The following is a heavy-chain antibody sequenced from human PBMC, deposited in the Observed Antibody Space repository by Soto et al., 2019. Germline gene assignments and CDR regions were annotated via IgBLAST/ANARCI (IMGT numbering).Heavy chain of an antibody. V-gene: IGHV1-69*13. Sequence: SVKVSCKASGGTFSSYAISWVRQAPGQGLEWMGGIIPIFGTANYAQKFQGRVTITADESTSTAYMELSSLRPEDTAVYYCASTPGYYYGMDVWGQGTTVTVSS. J-gene: IGHJ6*02. CDR2: IIPIFGTA. CDR3: ASTPGYYYGMDV. CDR1: GGTFSSYA.